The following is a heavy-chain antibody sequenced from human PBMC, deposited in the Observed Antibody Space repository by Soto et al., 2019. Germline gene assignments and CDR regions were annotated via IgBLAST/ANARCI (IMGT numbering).Heavy chain of an antibody. J-gene: IGHJ4*02. V-gene: IGHV3-20*04. CDR2: ISWNGGST. D-gene: IGHD1-26*01. CDR1: GFTFDDYG. Sequence: VQLVESGGSAVRPGGSLRLSCAASGFTFDDYGMSWVRQAPGKGLEWVSAISWNGGSTSYADSVKGRFTISRDNAKNSLYLQMNSLSAEDTALHYCARDRGSWFDYWGQGTLVSVSS. CDR3: ARDRGSWFDY.